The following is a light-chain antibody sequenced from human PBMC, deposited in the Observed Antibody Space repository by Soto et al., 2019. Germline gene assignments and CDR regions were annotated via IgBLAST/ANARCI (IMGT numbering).Light chain of an antibody. V-gene: IGKV3-20*01. CDR2: GVS. Sequence: EIVLTQSPGTLSLSPGERATLSCRASESINSRYLAWYQQKPGQAPRLLIYGVSSRATGIPDRFSGSGSGTDFALTISRLEPEDFAVYYCQQFGSSPEFTFGPGTKVDIK. J-gene: IGKJ3*01. CDR3: QQFGSSPEFT. CDR1: ESINSRY.